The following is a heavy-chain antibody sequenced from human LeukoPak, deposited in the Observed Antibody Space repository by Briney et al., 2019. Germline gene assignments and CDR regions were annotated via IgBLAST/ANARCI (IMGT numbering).Heavy chain of an antibody. CDR1: GGSFSGYY. CDR3: ARCGYYDFWSGYYT. D-gene: IGHD3-3*01. V-gene: IGHV4-34*01. CDR2: INHSGST. J-gene: IGHJ5*02. Sequence: TSETLSLTCAVYGGSFSGYYWSWIRQPPGKGLEWIGEINHSGSTNYNPSLKSRVTISVDTSKNQFSLKLSSVTAADTAEYYCARCGYYDFWSGYYTWGQGTLVTVSS.